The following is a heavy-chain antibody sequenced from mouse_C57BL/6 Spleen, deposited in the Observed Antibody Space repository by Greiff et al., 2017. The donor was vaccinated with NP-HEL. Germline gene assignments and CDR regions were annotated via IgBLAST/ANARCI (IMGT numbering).Heavy chain of an antibody. V-gene: IGHV5-17*01. D-gene: IGHD1-1*01. CDR3: SRRSYGSIYWYFDV. CDR2: ISSGSSTI. Sequence: EVKLVESGGGLVKPGGSLTLSCAASGFTFSDYGMHWVRQAPEKGLAWVAYISSGSSTIYYADTVKGRFTISRDNAKNTLFLQMTSLSSEYTAMYYCSRRSYGSIYWYFDVWGTGTTVTVSS. J-gene: IGHJ1*03. CDR1: GFTFSDYG.